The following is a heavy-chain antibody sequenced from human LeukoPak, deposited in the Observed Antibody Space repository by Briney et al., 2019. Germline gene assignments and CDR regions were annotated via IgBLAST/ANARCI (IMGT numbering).Heavy chain of an antibody. CDR1: GGSISNGGYY. V-gene: IGHV4-30-2*01. Sequence: SETLSLTCTVSGGSISNGGYYWSFIRQPPGRGLEWIGYIYHSGSAYYNPSLKSRVTVSVDRSKNQFALELNSVTAADTAVYYCARNRVVGAPNFDYWGQGTLVTVSS. D-gene: IGHD1-26*01. J-gene: IGHJ4*02. CDR2: IYHSGSA. CDR3: ARNRVVGAPNFDY.